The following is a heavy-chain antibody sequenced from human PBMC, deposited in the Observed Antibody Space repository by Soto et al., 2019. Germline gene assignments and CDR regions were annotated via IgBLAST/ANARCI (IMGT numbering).Heavy chain of an antibody. CDR3: AKANPYCSGGSCLRYYFDY. D-gene: IGHD2-15*01. CDR2: ISGSGGST. J-gene: IGHJ4*02. V-gene: IGHV3-23*01. Sequence: GGSLRLSFAASGFTFSSYAMSWVRQAPGKGLEWVSAISGSGGSTYYADSVKGRFTISRDNSKNTLYLQMNSLRAEDTAVYYCAKANPYCSGGSCLRYYFDYWGQGTLVTVSS. CDR1: GFTFSSYA.